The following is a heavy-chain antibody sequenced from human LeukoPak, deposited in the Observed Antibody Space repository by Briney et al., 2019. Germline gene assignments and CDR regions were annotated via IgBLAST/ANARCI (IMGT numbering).Heavy chain of an antibody. Sequence: GESLKISCKGSEYSFASYWIGWVRQMPGQGLEWMGIIFPGDSDTRYSPSFQGQVTISADQSISTAYLQWSSLKASDTAIYYCASEYCSGGNCYFDYWGQGTLVTVSS. V-gene: IGHV5-51*01. J-gene: IGHJ4*02. CDR3: ASEYCSGGNCYFDY. CDR2: IFPGDSDT. CDR1: EYSFASYW. D-gene: IGHD2-15*01.